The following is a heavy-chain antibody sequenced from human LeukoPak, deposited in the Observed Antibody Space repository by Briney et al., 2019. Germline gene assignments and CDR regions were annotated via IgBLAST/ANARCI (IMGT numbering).Heavy chain of an antibody. Sequence: ASVKVSCKASGYTFTSYDINWVRQATGQGLEWMGWMNPNSGNTGYAQKFQGRVTMTTDTSTSTAYMELRSLRSDDTAVYYCARDIVAPYYMDVWGKGTTVTVSS. V-gene: IGHV1-8*01. D-gene: IGHD5-12*01. CDR1: GYTFTSYD. J-gene: IGHJ6*03. CDR2: MNPNSGNT. CDR3: ARDIVAPYYMDV.